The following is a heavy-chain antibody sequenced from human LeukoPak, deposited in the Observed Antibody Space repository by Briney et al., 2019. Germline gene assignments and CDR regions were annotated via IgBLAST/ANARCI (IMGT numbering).Heavy chain of an antibody. V-gene: IGHV3-30-3*01. CDR2: ISYDGSNK. CDR3: ARDRRIVVVPAAADL. J-gene: IGHJ5*02. CDR1: GFTFSSYA. Sequence: GGSLRLSCAASGFTFSSYAMHWVRQAPGKGLEWVAVISYDGSNKYYADSVKGRSTISRDNSKNTLYLQMNSLRAEDTAVYYCARDRRIVVVPAAADLWGQGTLVTVSS. D-gene: IGHD2-2*01.